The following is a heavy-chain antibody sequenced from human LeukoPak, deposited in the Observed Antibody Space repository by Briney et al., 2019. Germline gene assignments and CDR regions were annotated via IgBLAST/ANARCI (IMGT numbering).Heavy chain of an antibody. CDR2: ISGSGGST. CDR3: AKGGDFWSGYYWSGHNWNDVVQYYFDY. V-gene: IGHV3-23*01. CDR1: GFTFSSYA. J-gene: IGHJ4*02. Sequence: GGSLRLSCAASGFTFSSYAMSWVRQAPGKGLEWVSAISGSGGSTYYADSVKGRFTISRDNSKNTLYLQMNSLRAEDTAVYYCAKGGDFWSGYYWSGHNWNDVVQYYFDYWGQGTLVTVSS. D-gene: IGHD3-3*01.